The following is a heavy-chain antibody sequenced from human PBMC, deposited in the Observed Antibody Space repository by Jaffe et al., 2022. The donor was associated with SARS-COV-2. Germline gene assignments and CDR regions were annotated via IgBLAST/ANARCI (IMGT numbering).Heavy chain of an antibody. V-gene: IGHV3-7*01. D-gene: IGHD4-17*01. CDR3: ARDRFQEGDYGGWYFDY. J-gene: IGHJ4*02. Sequence: EVQLVESGGGLVQPGGSLRLSCAASGFTFSSYWMSWVRQAPGKGLEWVANIKQDGSEKYYVDSVKGRFTISRDNAKNSLYLQMNSLRAEDTAVYYCARDRFQEGDYGGWYFDYWGQGTLVTVSS. CDR2: IKQDGSEK. CDR1: GFTFSSYW.